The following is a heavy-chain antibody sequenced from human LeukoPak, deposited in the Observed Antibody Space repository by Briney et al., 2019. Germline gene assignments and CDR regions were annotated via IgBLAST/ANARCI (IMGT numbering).Heavy chain of an antibody. J-gene: IGHJ4*02. CDR1: GFTFSSYA. V-gene: IGHV3-23*01. CDR3: AKAIYYYDSSGPHY. Sequence: GGSLRLSCAASGFTFSSYAMSWVRQAPGKGLEWVSAISSSGGSTYYADSVKGRFTISRDNSKNTLYLQMNSLRAEDTAVYYCAKAIYYYDSSGPHYWGQGTLVTVSS. CDR2: ISSSGGST. D-gene: IGHD3-22*01.